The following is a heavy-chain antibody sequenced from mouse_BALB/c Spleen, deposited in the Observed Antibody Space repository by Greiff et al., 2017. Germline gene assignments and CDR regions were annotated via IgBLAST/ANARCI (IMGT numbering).Heavy chain of an antibody. D-gene: IGHD1-1*01. CDR3: ARNNYGSSFAY. CDR1: GFSLTSYG. J-gene: IGHJ3*01. Sequence: VQLVESGPGLVQPSQSLSITCTVSGFSLTSYGVHWVRQSPGKGLEWLGVIWSGGSTDYNAAFISRLSISKDNSKSQVFFKMNSLQANDTALYYCARNNYGSSFAYWGQGTLVTVSA. V-gene: IGHV2-2*02. CDR2: IWSGGST.